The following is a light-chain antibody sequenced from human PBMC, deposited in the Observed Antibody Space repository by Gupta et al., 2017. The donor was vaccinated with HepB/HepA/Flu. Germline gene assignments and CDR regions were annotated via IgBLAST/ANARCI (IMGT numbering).Light chain of an antibody. CDR2: AAS. CDR3: QKYNSAPLT. J-gene: IGKJ4*01. V-gene: IGKV1-27*01. CDR1: QGISNY. Sequence: DIQMNQSPSHLSASVGDRGTITCRASQGISNYLAWYQQKPGKVPKHLSYAASTLQSGVPPRLSGSGSGTSFTLTINSLQPVEVATYYCQKYNSAPLTFGGGTKVEIK.